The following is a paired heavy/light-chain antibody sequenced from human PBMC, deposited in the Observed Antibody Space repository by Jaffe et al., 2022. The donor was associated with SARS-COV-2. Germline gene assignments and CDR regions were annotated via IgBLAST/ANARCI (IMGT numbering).Heavy chain of an antibody. Sequence: EVQLVESGGGLVQPGGSLRLSCAASGFTFSSYGMNWVRQAPGKGLEWVSFISSIRTAMYYADSVKGRFTIARDNAKNSLYLQMNSLRDEDTAVYYCARDLLGYYGMDVWGQGTTVTVSS. CDR2: ISSIRTAM. V-gene: IGHV3-48*02. D-gene: IGHD7-27*01. CDR3: ARDLLGYYGMDV. CDR1: GFTFSSYG. J-gene: IGHJ6*02.
Light chain of an antibody. CDR1: SSDVGGFNY. Sequence: QSALTQPASVSGSPGQSITISCTGTSSDVGGFNYVSWYQQHPGKAPKLMIYDVSNRPSGVSNRFSGSKSGNTASLTISGLQAEDGADYYCSSYTSSSSYYVFGTGTKVTVL. V-gene: IGLV2-14*01. CDR3: SSYTSSSSYYV. CDR2: DVS. J-gene: IGLJ1*01.